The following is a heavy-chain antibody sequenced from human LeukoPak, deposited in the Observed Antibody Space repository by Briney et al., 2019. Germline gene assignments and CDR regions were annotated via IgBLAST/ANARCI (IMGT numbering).Heavy chain of an antibody. CDR2: IYSGGST. CDR3: ARSTITGGWYPAYYYGMDV. Sequence: GGSLRLSCAASGFTVSSNYMSWVRQAPGKGLEWVSVIYSGGSTYYADSVKGRFTTSRDNSKNTLYLQMNSLRAEDTAVYYCARSTITGGWYPAYYYGMDVWGQGTTVTVSS. D-gene: IGHD6-19*01. CDR1: GFTVSSNY. J-gene: IGHJ6*02. V-gene: IGHV3-53*01.